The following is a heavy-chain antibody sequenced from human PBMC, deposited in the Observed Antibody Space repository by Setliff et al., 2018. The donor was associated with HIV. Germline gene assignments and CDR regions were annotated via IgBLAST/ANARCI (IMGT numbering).Heavy chain of an antibody. J-gene: IGHJ4*02. V-gene: IGHV4-61*09. CDR1: GGSISSGSYY. CDR3: ARRPPLTTGREYYFDF. Sequence: KSSETLSLTCNVSGGSISSGSYYWNWIRQPAGKGLEWIGYFYTSGSTNYNPSLKSRVTISIDTSKNQFSLKLNAVTAADTAVYYCARRPPLTTGREYYFDFWGQGTLVTVSS. D-gene: IGHD1-1*01. CDR2: FYTSGST.